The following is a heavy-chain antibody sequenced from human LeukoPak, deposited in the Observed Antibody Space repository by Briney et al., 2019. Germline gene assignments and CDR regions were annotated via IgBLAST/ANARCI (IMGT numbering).Heavy chain of an antibody. CDR2: ISSGGSTI. CDR1: GFTFSIYS. D-gene: IGHD5-24*01. V-gene: IGHV3-48*01. J-gene: IGHJ4*02. CDR3: ARGEQEMATMSIDY. Sequence: GGSLRLSCAASGFTFSIYSMNWVRQAPGKGLEWVSYISSGGSTIYYADSVRGRFTVSRDNAKNSLYLEMNSLRAEDTAVYYCARGEQEMATMSIDYWGQGSLVTVSS.